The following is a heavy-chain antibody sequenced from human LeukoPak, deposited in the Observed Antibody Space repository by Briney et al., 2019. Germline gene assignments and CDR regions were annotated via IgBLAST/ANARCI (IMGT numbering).Heavy chain of an antibody. Sequence: SETLSLTCTVSGGSISSYYWSWIRQPPGKGLEWIGYIYYSGSTNYNPSLKSRVTISVDTSKNQFSLKLSPVTAADTAVYYCARGFYYDSIWYFDLWGRGTLVTVSS. V-gene: IGHV4-59*01. CDR2: IYYSGST. D-gene: IGHD3-22*01. J-gene: IGHJ2*01. CDR1: GGSISSYY. CDR3: ARGFYYDSIWYFDL.